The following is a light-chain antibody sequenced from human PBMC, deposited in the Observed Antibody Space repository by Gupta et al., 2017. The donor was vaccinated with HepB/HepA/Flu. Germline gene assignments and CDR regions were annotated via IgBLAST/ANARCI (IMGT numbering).Light chain of an antibody. CDR2: QDT. V-gene: IGLV3-1*01. CDR3: QAWDSSVGV. J-gene: IGLJ2*01. Sequence: SYELTQPPSVSVSPGQTASITCSGDKLGDKYACWYQQKPGQPPVLVIYQDTKRPPGIPERFSGSNSGNTATLAISGTQAMDEADYYCQAWDSSVGVFGGGTKLTVL. CDR1: KLGDKY.